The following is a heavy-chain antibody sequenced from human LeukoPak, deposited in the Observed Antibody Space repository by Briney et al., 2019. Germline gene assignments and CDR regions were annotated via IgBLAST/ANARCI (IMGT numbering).Heavy chain of an antibody. Sequence: GGSLRLSCAASGFTFSSYGMHWVRQAPGKGLEWVAGIWYDGSNKYYADSVKGRFTVSRDNSKNTLYLQMNSLRAEDTAVYYCARGYYYDSSGYCDPWGQGTLVTVS. CDR3: ARGYYYDSSGYCDP. J-gene: IGHJ5*02. V-gene: IGHV3-33*01. CDR1: GFTFSSYG. CDR2: IWYDGSNK. D-gene: IGHD3-22*01.